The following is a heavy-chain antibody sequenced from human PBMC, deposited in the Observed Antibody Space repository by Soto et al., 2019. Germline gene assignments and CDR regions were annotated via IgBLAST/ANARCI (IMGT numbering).Heavy chain of an antibody. D-gene: IGHD3-22*01. V-gene: IGHV4-34*01. Sequence: QVQLQQWGAGLLKPSETLSLTCAVYGGSFSGYYWSWIRQPPGKGLEWIGEINHSGSTNYNPSLMSRVTISVDTSKNQFSLKLTSVTAADTAVYYCARGPITTNPRFDPWGQGTLVTVSS. CDR2: INHSGST. CDR1: GGSFSGYY. J-gene: IGHJ5*02. CDR3: ARGPITTNPRFDP.